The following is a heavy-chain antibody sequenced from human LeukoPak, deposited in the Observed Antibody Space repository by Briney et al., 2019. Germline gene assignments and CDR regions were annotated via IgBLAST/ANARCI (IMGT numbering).Heavy chain of an antibody. CDR1: GGTFSSYA. CDR2: IIPIFGIA. V-gene: IGHV1-69*04. CDR3: ARDLKWELLGGYYFDY. J-gene: IGHJ4*02. D-gene: IGHD1-26*01. Sequence: ASVKVSCKASGGTFSSYAISWVRQAPGQGLEWMGRIIPIFGIANYAQKFQGRVTITADKSTSTADMELSSLRAEDTAVYYCARDLKWELLGGYYFDYWGQGTLVTVSS.